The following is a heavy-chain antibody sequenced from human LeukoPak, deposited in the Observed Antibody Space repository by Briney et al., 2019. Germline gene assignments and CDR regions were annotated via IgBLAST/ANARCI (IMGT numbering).Heavy chain of an antibody. CDR3: ARDVGGSLDY. J-gene: IGHJ4*02. D-gene: IGHD1-26*01. CDR2: IKGDESAR. V-gene: IGHV3-7*01. CDR1: GFTFSTYW. Sequence: GGSLRLSCAASGFTFSTYWMAWVRQAPGKGLEWVANIKGDESARHQADSVKGRFTISRDNAKKSVYLQMRSLRGEDTAVYYCARDVGGSLDYWGQGTLVTVSS.